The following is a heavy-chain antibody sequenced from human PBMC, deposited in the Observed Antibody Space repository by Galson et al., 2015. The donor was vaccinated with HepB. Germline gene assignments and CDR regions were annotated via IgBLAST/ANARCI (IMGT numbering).Heavy chain of an antibody. D-gene: IGHD4-17*01. CDR3: VKFSGDQPAGLTDAFDI. Sequence: SLRLSCAASGFTFSSYAMHWVRQAPGKGLEYVSAISSNGGSTYYADSVKGRFTISRDNSKNTLYLQMSSLRAEDTAVYYCVKFSGDQPAGLTDAFDIWGQGTMVTVSS. V-gene: IGHV3-64D*06. CDR2: ISSNGGST. CDR1: GFTFSSYA. J-gene: IGHJ3*02.